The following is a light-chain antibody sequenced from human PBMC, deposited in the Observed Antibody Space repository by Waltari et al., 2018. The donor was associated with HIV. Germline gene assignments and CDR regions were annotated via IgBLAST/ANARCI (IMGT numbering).Light chain of an antibody. CDR2: EVS. Sequence: QSALTQPPSASGSPGQSVTISCTGTSSDVGGYNYVSWYQQHPGHAPKLMMYEVSKPPSGVPDRFSGSKSGNTASLTVSGLQAEDEADYYCSSYAGSSNVVFGGGTKLTVL. J-gene: IGLJ2*01. CDR1: SSDVGGYNY. V-gene: IGLV2-8*01. CDR3: SSYAGSSNVV.